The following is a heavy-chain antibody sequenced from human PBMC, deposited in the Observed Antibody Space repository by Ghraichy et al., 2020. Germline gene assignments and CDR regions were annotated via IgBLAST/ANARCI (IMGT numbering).Heavy chain of an antibody. CDR1: GYTFTRYD. V-gene: IGHV1-8*01. Sequence: ASVKVSCKASGYTFTRYDINWVRHATGQGLEWMGWMNPNSGNTGYAQKFQGRVTMTRNTSISTAYMELSSLRSEDTAVYYCARVYVIGGRFDPWGQGTLVTVSS. D-gene: IGHD3-22*01. J-gene: IGHJ5*02. CDR2: MNPNSGNT. CDR3: ARVYVIGGRFDP.